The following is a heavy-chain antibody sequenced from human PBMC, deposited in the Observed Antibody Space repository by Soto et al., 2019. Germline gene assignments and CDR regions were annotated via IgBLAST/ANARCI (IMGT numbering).Heavy chain of an antibody. CDR1: GYTFTGYA. V-gene: IGHV1-3*01. CDR2: INAGNGNT. J-gene: IGHJ5*02. D-gene: IGHD3-9*01. CDR3: ARAGDILTGYKAANWFDP. Sequence: ASVKVSCKASGYTFTGYAMHWVRQAPGQRLEWMGWINAGNGNTKYSQKFQGRFTITRDTSASTAYMELSSLRSEDTAVYYCARAGDILTGYKAANWFDPWGQGTLVTVSS.